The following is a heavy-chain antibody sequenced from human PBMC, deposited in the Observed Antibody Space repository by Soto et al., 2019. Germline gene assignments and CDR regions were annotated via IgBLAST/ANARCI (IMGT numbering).Heavy chain of an antibody. Sequence: PGGSLRLSCAASGFTFDSYAMGWVRQAPGKGLEWVSVIRDDENSKFYADSVKGRFTISRDNSKKTLYLQLDSLRSDDTAVYYCARDWVPGSGSNWAANRFDPWGQGTLITVS. J-gene: IGHJ5*02. CDR2: IRDDENSK. CDR1: GFTFDSYA. V-gene: IGHV3-30-3*01. D-gene: IGHD3-10*01. CDR3: ARDWVPGSGSNWAANRFDP.